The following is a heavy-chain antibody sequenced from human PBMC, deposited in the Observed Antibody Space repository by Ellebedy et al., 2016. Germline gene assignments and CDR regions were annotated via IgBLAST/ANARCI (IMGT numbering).Heavy chain of an antibody. D-gene: IGHD3-16*01. Sequence: SETLSLTXTVSGDSINRNAYYWSWIRHPAGKGLEWIGRINTSGNTIYNPSLKSRVTMSVDTSKNHFSLGLSSVTAADTAVYYCATLTIPGGSDFWGQGTLVTVSS. CDR2: INTSGNT. CDR3: ATLTIPGGSDF. CDR1: GDSINRNAYY. V-gene: IGHV4-4*07. J-gene: IGHJ4*02.